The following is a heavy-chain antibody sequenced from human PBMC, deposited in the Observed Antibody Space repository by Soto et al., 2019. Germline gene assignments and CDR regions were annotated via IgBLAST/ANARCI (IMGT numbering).Heavy chain of an antibody. V-gene: IGHV1-3*01. D-gene: IGHD3-22*01. CDR2: INAGNGNT. J-gene: IGHJ4*02. CDR3: AKLATIPFHSSGYYRDY. Sequence: ASVKVSCKASGYTFTSYAMHWVRQAPGQRLEWMGWINAGNGNTKYSQKFQGRVTITRDTSASTAYMELSSLRSEDTAVYYCAKLATIPFHSSGYYRDYWGQGTLVTVSS. CDR1: GYTFTSYA.